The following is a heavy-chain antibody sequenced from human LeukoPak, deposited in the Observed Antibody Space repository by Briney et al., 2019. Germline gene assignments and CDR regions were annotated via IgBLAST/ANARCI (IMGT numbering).Heavy chain of an antibody. CDR2: IKEDGSKK. CDR1: GYSFTNAW. J-gene: IGHJ6*02. V-gene: IGHV3-7*01. Sequence: GGSLRLSCAVSGYSFTNAWMSWVRQAPGKGLEWVANIKEDGSKKNYVDSVKGRFTISRDNPKNSLYLQMNSLRGEDTAVYYCARGDYDLSGSYHYGMDVWGQGTTVTVSS. D-gene: IGHD3-10*01. CDR3: ARGDYDLSGSYHYGMDV.